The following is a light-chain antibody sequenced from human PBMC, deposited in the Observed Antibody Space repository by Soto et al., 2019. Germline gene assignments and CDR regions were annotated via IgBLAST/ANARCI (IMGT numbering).Light chain of an antibody. CDR3: QQFNSYLT. CDR1: QGISSA. Sequence: AIQLTQSPSSLSASVGDRVTITCRASQGISSALVWYQQKPGKAPKLLIYDASSLESGVPSRFSGSGSGTDFTLTISSLQPEDFATYYCQQFNSYLTFGGGTKVEIK. CDR2: DAS. J-gene: IGKJ4*01. V-gene: IGKV1-13*02.